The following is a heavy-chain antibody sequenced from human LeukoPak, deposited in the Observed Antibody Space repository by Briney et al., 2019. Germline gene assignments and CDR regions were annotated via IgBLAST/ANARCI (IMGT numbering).Heavy chain of an antibody. J-gene: IGHJ6*03. D-gene: IGHD2-15*01. V-gene: IGHV1-69*13. CDR3: ARDNYCSGGSCYYMDV. Sequence: ASVKVSCKASGYTFTSYGISWVRQAPGQGLEWMGGIIPIFGTANYAQKFQGRVTITADESTSTAYMELSSLRSEDTAVYYCARDNYCSGGSCYYMDVWGKGTTVTISS. CDR1: GYTFTSYG. CDR2: IIPIFGTA.